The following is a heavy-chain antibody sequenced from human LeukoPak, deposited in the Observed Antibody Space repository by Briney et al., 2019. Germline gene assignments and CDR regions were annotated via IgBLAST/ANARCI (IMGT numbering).Heavy chain of an antibody. J-gene: IGHJ2*01. CDR3: ARGVSIVVVPFDL. CDR1: GGSFSGYY. D-gene: IGHD2-2*01. V-gene: IGHV4-34*01. Sequence: ASETLSLTCAVYGGSFSGYYWSWIRQPPGEGLEWIGEINHSGSTNYNPSLKSRVTISVDTSKNQFSLKLSSVTAADTAVYYCARGVSIVVVPFDLWGRGTLVTVSS. CDR2: INHSGST.